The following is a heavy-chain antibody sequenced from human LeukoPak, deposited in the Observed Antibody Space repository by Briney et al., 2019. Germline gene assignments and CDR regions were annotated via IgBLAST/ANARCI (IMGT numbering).Heavy chain of an antibody. CDR3: ARGAGEAIFGVVIPDY. V-gene: IGHV3-7*02. D-gene: IGHD3-3*01. CDR1: GFTFSSYW. J-gene: IGHJ4*02. CDR2: IKQDGSEK. Sequence: GGSLRLSCVASGFTFSSYWMSWVRQAPGKGLEWVANIKQDGSEKYYVDSVKGRFTISRDNAKNSLYLQMNSLRAEDTAVYYCARGAGEAIFGVVIPDYWGQGTLVTVSS.